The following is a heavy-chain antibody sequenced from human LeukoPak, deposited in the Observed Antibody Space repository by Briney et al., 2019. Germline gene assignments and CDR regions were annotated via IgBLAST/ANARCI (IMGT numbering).Heavy chain of an antibody. D-gene: IGHD6-13*01. J-gene: IGHJ6*03. Sequence: SETLSLTCTVSGGSISSGSYYWSWIRQPAGKGLEWIGRIYTSGSTNYNPSLKSRVTVSVDTSKNQFSLKLSSVTAADTAVYYCARGRVSSSTWYSTYYYYFYMDVWGKGTTVTVSS. CDR3: ARGRVSSSTWYSTYYYYFYMDV. V-gene: IGHV4-61*02. CDR2: IYTSGST. CDR1: GGSISSGSYY.